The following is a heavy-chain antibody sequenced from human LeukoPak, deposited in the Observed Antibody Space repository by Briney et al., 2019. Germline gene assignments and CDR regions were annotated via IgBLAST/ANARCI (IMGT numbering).Heavy chain of an antibody. CDR3: AKGVGAGNSVYFDY. CDR2: IGGSGGDT. CDR1: GFTLSSCA. V-gene: IGHV3-23*01. D-gene: IGHD4-23*01. J-gene: IGHJ4*02. Sequence: GGSLRLSCAASGFTLSSCAMSWVRQAPGKGLEWVAVIGGSGGDTFYADSVKGRFTISRDNSKNTLYLQMNNLRAEDTAVYYCAKGVGAGNSVYFDYWGQGTLVTVSS.